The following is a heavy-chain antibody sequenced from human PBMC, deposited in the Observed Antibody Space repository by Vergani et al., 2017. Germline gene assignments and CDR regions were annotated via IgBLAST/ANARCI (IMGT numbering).Heavy chain of an antibody. CDR1: GFTFSSYW. CDR2: IKQDGSEK. CDR3: ARDSMAAAGRYYYYYYGMDV. V-gene: IGHV3-7*01. Sequence: LEESGGGSVKPGGSLRLSCAASGFTFSSYWMSWVRQAPGKGLEWVANIKQDGSEKYYVDSVKGRFTISRDNAKNSLYLQMNSLRAEDTAVYYCARDSMAAAGRYYYYYYGMDVWGQGTTVTVSS. J-gene: IGHJ6*02. D-gene: IGHD6-13*01.